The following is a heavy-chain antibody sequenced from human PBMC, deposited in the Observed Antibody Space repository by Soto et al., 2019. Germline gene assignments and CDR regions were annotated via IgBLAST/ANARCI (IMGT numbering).Heavy chain of an antibody. D-gene: IGHD3-10*01. CDR2: ISAYNGNT. CDR1: GYTFTSYG. Sequence: ASVKVSCKASGYTFTSYGISWVRQAPGQGLEWMGWISAYNGNTNYAQKLQGRVTMTTDTSTSTAYMELRSLRSDDTAAYYCARGSMVRGVIMIPHYFDYWGQGTLVTVSS. J-gene: IGHJ4*02. CDR3: ARGSMVRGVIMIPHYFDY. V-gene: IGHV1-18*01.